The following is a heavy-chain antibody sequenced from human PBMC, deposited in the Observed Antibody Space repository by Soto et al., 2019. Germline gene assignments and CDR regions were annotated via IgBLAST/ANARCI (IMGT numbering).Heavy chain of an antibody. CDR3: ARDDGYYRLYDY. CDR2: IYYTGST. D-gene: IGHD3-3*01. V-gene: IGHV4-30-4*01. Sequence: QVRLQESGPGLAKPSQTLSLTCTVSGGSISSGDYFWSWVRQPPGKGLEWIGYIYYTGSTSYNPSLKSRITMSVDTSKNQFSLKVSSVTAADTAVYFCARDDGYYRLYDYWGQGTLVTVSS. CDR1: GGSISSGDYF. J-gene: IGHJ4*02.